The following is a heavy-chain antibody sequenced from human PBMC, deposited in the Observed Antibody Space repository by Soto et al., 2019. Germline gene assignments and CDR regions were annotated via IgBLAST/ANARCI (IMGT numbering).Heavy chain of an antibody. CDR1: GFTFSSYA. CDR2: ISGSGGST. Sequence: EVQLLESGGGLVQPGGSLRLSCAASGFTFSSYAMSWVRQAPGKGLEWVSAISGSGGSTYYADSVKGRFTISRDNSKNTLYLQMNSLRAEDTAVYYCAKDKFVFGVVTDYYYYGMDVWCQGTTVTVSS. V-gene: IGHV3-23*01. CDR3: AKDKFVFGVVTDYYYYGMDV. J-gene: IGHJ6*02. D-gene: IGHD3-3*01.